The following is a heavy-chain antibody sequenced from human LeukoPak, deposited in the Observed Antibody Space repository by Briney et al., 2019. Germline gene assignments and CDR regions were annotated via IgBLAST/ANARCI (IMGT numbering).Heavy chain of an antibody. D-gene: IGHD3-10*01. CDR2: INHSGST. CDR3: ARGPATRGSITMVRGVIPPYSYGMDV. V-gene: IGHV4-34*01. Sequence: SETLSLTCAVYGGSFSAYYWSWIRPPPGKGLEWIGEINHSGSTNYNPSLKSRVTISVDTSKNQFSLKLSSVTAADTAVYYCARGPATRGSITMVRGVIPPYSYGMDVWGQGTTVTVSS. CDR1: GGSFSAYY. J-gene: IGHJ6*02.